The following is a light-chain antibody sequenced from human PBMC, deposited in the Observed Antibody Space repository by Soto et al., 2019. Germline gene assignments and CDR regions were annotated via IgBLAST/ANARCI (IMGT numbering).Light chain of an antibody. Sequence: DIVMTQSPLSLPVTPGEPASISCTSSQSLLNSNGNNYLDWYVQKPGQSPQLLIHLGSKRASGGPDRYSGSGSGTSFTLKISRVEAEDVGVYYCMQPLRNPWTFGQGTKVEIK. CDR3: MQPLRNPWT. V-gene: IGKV2-28*01. J-gene: IGKJ1*01. CDR2: LGS. CDR1: QSLLNSNGNNY.